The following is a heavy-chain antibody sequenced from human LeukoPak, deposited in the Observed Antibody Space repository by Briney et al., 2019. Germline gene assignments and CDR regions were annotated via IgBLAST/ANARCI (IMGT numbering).Heavy chain of an antibody. J-gene: IGHJ4*02. CDR1: GGSITSYY. Sequence: SESLSLTCTVSGGSITSYYWSWIRQPPGKGLEWIGYIYYSGSTNYNPSHKSRVTISVDTSKNQFSLKLSSVTAADTAVYYCARAGRGSSWYADWGQGTLVTVSS. D-gene: IGHD6-13*01. CDR2: IYYSGST. V-gene: IGHV4-59*08. CDR3: ARAGRGSSWYAD.